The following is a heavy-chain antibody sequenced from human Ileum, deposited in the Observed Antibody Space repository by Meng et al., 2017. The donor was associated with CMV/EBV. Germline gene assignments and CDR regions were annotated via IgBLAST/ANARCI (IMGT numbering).Heavy chain of an antibody. J-gene: IGHJ5*02. D-gene: IGHD5-18*01. CDR1: GGSFSGYY. CDR3: ARGRIQLWHNWFDP. CDR2: INHSGST. Sequence: VYGGSFSGYYWSWIRQPPGKGLEWIGEINHSGSTNYTPSLKSRVTISVDTSKNQFSLKLSSVTAADTAVYYCARGRIQLWHNWFDPWGQGTLVTVSS. V-gene: IGHV4-34*01.